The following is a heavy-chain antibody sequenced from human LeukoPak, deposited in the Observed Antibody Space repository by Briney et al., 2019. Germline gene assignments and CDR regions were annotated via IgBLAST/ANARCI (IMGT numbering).Heavy chain of an antibody. J-gene: IGHJ4*02. Sequence: GGPLRLSCAASGFTFSSYEMNWVRQAPGKGLEWVSYISSSGSTIYYADSVKGRFTISRDNAKNSLYLQMNSLRAEDTAVYYCARVPHGWLRFSYDYWGQGTLVTVSS. V-gene: IGHV3-48*03. CDR2: ISSSGSTI. CDR3: ARVPHGWLRFSYDY. D-gene: IGHD5-12*01. CDR1: GFTFSSYE.